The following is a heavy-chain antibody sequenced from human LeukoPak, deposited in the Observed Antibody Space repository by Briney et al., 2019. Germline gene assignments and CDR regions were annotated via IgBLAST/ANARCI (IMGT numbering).Heavy chain of an antibody. J-gene: IGHJ5*02. CDR3: ARRELWFGEFSFDP. V-gene: IGHV4-59*08. D-gene: IGHD3-10*01. CDR2: IYYSGST. Sequence: SETLSLTCTVSGASISSYYWTWIRQPPGKGLEWIGYIYYSGSTNYNPSLKSRVTIPVDTSKNQFSLKLSSVTAADTAVYYCARRELWFGEFSFDPWGQGTLVTVSS. CDR1: GASISSYY.